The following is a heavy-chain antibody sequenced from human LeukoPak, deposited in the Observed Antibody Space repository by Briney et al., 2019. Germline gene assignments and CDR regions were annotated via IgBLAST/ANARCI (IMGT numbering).Heavy chain of an antibody. V-gene: IGHV3-48*04. D-gene: IGHD4-11*01. CDR3: ARVPHDYSDYVAY. CDR1: GFSFDTYS. J-gene: IGHJ4*02. Sequence: GGSLRLSCAASGFSFDTYSMNWFRQAPGKGLEWVAYISFSSTTIFYADFVKGRFTISRDNAQNSLFLQMSSLRAEDTAVYFCARVPHDYSDYVAYWGQGTLVTVSS. CDR2: ISFSSTTI.